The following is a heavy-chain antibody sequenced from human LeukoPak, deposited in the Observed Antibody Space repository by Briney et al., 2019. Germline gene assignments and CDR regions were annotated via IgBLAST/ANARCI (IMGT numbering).Heavy chain of an antibody. J-gene: IGHJ6*02. V-gene: IGHV4-59*01. CDR2: IYYSGST. CDR1: GGSISSYY. CDR3: ARRPGDYYYGMDV. D-gene: IGHD3-10*01. Sequence: SETLSLTCAVSGGSISSYYWSWIRQPPGKGLEWIGYIYYSGSTNYNPSLKSRVTISVDTSKNQFSLKLSSVTAADTAVYYCARRPGDYYYGMDVWGQGTTVTVSS.